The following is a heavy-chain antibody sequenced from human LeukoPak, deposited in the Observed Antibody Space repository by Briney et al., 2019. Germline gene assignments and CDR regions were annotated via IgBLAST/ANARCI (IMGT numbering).Heavy chain of an antibody. D-gene: IGHD3-3*01. J-gene: IGHJ4*02. Sequence: ASVKVSCKASGYTFTSYGISWVRQAPGQGLEWMGWISAYNGNTNYAQKLQGRVTMTTDTSTSTAYMELRSLRSEDTAVYYCATDVITIFGFDYWGQGTLVTVSS. V-gene: IGHV1-18*01. CDR3: ATDVITIFGFDY. CDR1: GYTFTSYG. CDR2: ISAYNGNT.